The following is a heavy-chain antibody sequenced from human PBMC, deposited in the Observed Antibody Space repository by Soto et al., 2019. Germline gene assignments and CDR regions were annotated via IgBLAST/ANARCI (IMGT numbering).Heavy chain of an antibody. Sequence: ASVKVSCKASGYTFTSYAIHWVRQAPGQRLEWMGWINAGNGNTKYSQKFQGRVTITRDTSASTAYMELRSLRSDDTAVYYCAREALLRLYYYYGMDVWGQGTTVTVSS. V-gene: IGHV1-3*01. D-gene: IGHD1-26*01. CDR2: INAGNGNT. CDR1: GYTFTSYA. CDR3: AREALLRLYYYYGMDV. J-gene: IGHJ6*02.